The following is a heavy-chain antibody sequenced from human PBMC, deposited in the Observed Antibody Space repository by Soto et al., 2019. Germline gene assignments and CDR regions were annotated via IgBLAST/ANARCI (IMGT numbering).Heavy chain of an antibody. V-gene: IGHV1-46*01. CDR2: INPHGGST. Sequence: QVQLVQSGAEVKRPGASVKVSCKAPGDTFTSYYLNWVRQAPGQGLEWMGVINPHGGSTKYAQKFQGRIPMTRDTSRSTVYMELSSLRSDDTAIYYCARSSGGNFGIIIEGSNWFYPWGQGTLVTVSS. D-gene: IGHD3-3*01. CDR1: GDTFTSYY. CDR3: ARSSGGNFGIIIEGSNWFYP. J-gene: IGHJ5*02.